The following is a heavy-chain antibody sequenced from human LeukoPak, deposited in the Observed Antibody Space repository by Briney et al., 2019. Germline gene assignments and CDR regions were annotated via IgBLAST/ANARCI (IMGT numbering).Heavy chain of an antibody. CDR1: GFTFSSYA. J-gene: IGHJ4*02. V-gene: IGHV3-30*18. CDR3: AKDLASIAVAGGDY. D-gene: IGHD6-19*01. CDR2: ISYDGSNK. Sequence: GGSLRLSCAASGFTFSSYAMSWVRQAPGKGLEWVAVISYDGSNKYYADSVKGRFTISRDNSKNTLYLQMNSLRAEDTAVYYCAKDLASIAVAGGDYWGQGTLVTVSS.